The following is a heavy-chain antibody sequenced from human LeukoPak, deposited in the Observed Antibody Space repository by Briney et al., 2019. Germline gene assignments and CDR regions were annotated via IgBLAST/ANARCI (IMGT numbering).Heavy chain of an antibody. V-gene: IGHV3-21*01. Sequence: GGSLRLSCAASGFTFSSYSMNWVRQAPGKGLEWVSSISSSSSYIYYADSVKGRFTISSDNAKNSLYLQMNSLGAEDTAVYYCARDQAPISRAYCGGDCYAVDYWGQGTLVTVSS. CDR2: ISSSSSYI. CDR3: ARDQAPISRAYCGGDCYAVDY. CDR1: GFTFSSYS. D-gene: IGHD2-21*02. J-gene: IGHJ4*02.